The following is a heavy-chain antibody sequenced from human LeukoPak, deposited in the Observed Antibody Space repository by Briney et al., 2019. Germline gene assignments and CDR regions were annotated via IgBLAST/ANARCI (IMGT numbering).Heavy chain of an antibody. J-gene: IGHJ4*02. V-gene: IGHV3-23*01. D-gene: IGHD1-26*01. CDR2: ISGSGGSA. Sequence: GGSLRLSCAASGFTFSSYAMSWVRQAPGKGLEWVSAISGSGGSAYYADSVKGRFTISRDNSKNTLYLQMNSLRAEDTAVYYCATRRESYSRGFDYWGQGTLVTVSS. CDR3: ATRRESYSRGFDY. CDR1: GFTFSSYA.